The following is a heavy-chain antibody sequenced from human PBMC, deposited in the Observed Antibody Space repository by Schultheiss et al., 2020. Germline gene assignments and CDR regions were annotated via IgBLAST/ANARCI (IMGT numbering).Heavy chain of an antibody. V-gene: IGHV4-38-2*02. D-gene: IGHD6-19*01. CDR2: IYHSGNT. Sequence: SETLSLTCAVSGFYISNGYYWGWMRQSPGKGLEWIASIYHSGNTYYNPSLKSRLTISIDTSKNQFSLNLTSVTAADTAVYYCTRDKGSGCADYWGQATLVTIAS. CDR3: TRDKGSGCADY. J-gene: IGHJ4*02. CDR1: GFYISNGYY.